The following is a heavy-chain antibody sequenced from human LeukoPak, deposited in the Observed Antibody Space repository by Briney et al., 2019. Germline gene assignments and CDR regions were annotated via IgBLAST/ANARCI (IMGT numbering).Heavy chain of an antibody. CDR1: GYSFTSYW. V-gene: IGHV5-51*01. Sequence: GESLKISCKGSGYSFTSYWIGWVRQMPGKGLEWMGIIYPGDSDTRYSPSFQGQVTISADKSIGTAYLQWSGLKASDTAMYYCARVNCSGGSCYEYFQHWGQGTLVTVSS. J-gene: IGHJ1*01. CDR2: IYPGDSDT. CDR3: ARVNCSGGSCYEYFQH. D-gene: IGHD2-15*01.